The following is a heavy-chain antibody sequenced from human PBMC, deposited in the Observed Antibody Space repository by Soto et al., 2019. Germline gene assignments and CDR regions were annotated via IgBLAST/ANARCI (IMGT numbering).Heavy chain of an antibody. CDR1: GFTFDDYA. V-gene: IGHV3-9*01. J-gene: IGHJ4*02. D-gene: IGHD5-12*01. CDR3: AKGIAVNIVAPAASDY. Sequence: GGSLRLSCAASGFTFDDYAMHWVRQAPGKGLEWVSGISWNSGSIGYADSVKGRFTISRDNAKNSLYLQMNSLRAEDTALYYCAKGIAVNIVAPAASDYWGQGTLVTVSS. CDR2: ISWNSGSI.